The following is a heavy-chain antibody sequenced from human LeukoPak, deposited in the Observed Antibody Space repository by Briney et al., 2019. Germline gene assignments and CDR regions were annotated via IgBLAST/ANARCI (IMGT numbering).Heavy chain of an antibody. D-gene: IGHD6-19*01. J-gene: IGHJ4*02. Sequence: NASETLSLTCAVYGGSFSGYYWTWTRQPPGKGLEWIGYIYASGNTNYNPSLKSRVTISVDTSKNQFSLKLSSVTAADTAVYYCARDPPVAGTSWGQGTLVTVSS. V-gene: IGHV4-59*01. CDR3: ARDPPVAGTS. CDR1: GGSFSGYY. CDR2: IYASGNT.